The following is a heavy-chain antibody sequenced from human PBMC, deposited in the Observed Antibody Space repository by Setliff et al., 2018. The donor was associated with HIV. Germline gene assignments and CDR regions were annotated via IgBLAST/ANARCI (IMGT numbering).Heavy chain of an antibody. CDR2: IIPLFGTT. Sequence: SVKVSCKASGGTFSNYAISWVRQAPGQGLEWMGRIIPLFGTTNYAQKFRGRVTIIADKSTSTAYMEVSGLRSDDTAVYYCARASLGDNSGYYYSYWGQGTLVTVSS. CDR1: GGTFSNYA. V-gene: IGHV1-69*06. D-gene: IGHD3-22*01. CDR3: ARASLGDNSGYYYSY. J-gene: IGHJ4*02.